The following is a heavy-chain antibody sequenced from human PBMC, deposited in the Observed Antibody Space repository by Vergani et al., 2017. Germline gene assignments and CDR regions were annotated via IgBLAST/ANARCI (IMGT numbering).Heavy chain of an antibody. V-gene: IGHV1-69*01. CDR2: IIPIFGTA. CDR3: ARDEWVGYGGNSLMDV. J-gene: IGHJ6*04. D-gene: IGHD4-23*01. Sequence: QVQLVQSGAEVKKPGSSVKVSCKASGGTFRSYALSWVRQATGQGLEWMGGIIPIFGTANYAQKFQGRVTITADESTSTAYMELSSLRSEDTAVYYCARDEWVGYGGNSLMDVWGKGTTVTVSS. CDR1: GGTFRSYA.